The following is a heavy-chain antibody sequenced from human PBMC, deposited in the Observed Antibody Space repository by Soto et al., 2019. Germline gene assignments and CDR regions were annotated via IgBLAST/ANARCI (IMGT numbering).Heavy chain of an antibody. D-gene: IGHD6-6*01. V-gene: IGHV5-10-1*01. CDR3: ARYAPDSSSSGYYYYGMDV. Sequence: GESLKISCKGSGYSFTSYWISWVRQMPGKGLEWMGRIDPSDSYTNYSPSFQGHVTISADKSISTAYLQWSSLKASDTAMYYCARYAPDSSSSGYYYYGMDVWGQGTTVTVSS. CDR1: GYSFTSYW. CDR2: IDPSDSYT. J-gene: IGHJ6*02.